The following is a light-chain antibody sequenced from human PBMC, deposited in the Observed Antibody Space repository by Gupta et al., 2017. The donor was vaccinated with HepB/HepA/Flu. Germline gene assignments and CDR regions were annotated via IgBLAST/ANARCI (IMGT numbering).Light chain of an antibody. J-gene: IGLJ1*01. Sequence: SALTQDPAVSVALGQTVRITCQGDSLRSYYASWYQQKPGQAPVLVIYGKNNRPSGIPDRFSGSRSGNTAALTITGARAEDEADYYCDSRDSSGNHLGVFGTGTKVTVL. CDR3: DSRDSSGNHLGV. CDR1: SLRSYY. CDR2: GKN. V-gene: IGLV3-19*01.